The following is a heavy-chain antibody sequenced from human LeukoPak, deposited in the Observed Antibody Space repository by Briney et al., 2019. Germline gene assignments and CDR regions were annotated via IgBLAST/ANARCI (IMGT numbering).Heavy chain of an antibody. D-gene: IGHD4-23*01. CDR2: IYSGGST. J-gene: IGHJ4*02. Sequence: GGSLRLSCAASGFTFSSNYMSWVRQAPGKGLEWVSFIYSGGSTHYADSVKGRFTISRDNSKNTLYLQMNSLRAEDTAVYYCARRAGGYSHPYDYWGQGILVTVSS. V-gene: IGHV3-66*04. CDR3: ARRAGGYSHPYDY. CDR1: GFTFSSNY.